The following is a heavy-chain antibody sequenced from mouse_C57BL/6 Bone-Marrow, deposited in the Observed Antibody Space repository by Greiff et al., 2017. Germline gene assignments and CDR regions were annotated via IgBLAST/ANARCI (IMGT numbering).Heavy chain of an antibody. J-gene: IGHJ2*01. V-gene: IGHV1-19*01. CDR3: ARVSQKYYFDY. CDR2: INPYNGGT. Sequence: EVQRVESGPVLVKPGASVKMSCKASGYTFTDYYMNWVKQSHGKSLEWIGVINPYNGGTSYNQKFKGKATLTVDKSSSTAYMELNSLTSEDSAVYYCARVSQKYYFDYWGQGTTLTVSS. CDR1: GYTFTDYY.